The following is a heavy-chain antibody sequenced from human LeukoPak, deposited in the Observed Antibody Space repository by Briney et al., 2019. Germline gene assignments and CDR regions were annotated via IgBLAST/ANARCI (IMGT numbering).Heavy chain of an antibody. Sequence: PSETLSLTCTVSGGSISSSSYYWGWIRQPPGKGLEWIGSIYYSGSTYYNPSLKSRVTISVDTSKNQFSLKLSSVTAADTAVYYCARLEPYYDILTGYSYQNYYFDYWGQGTLVTVSS. V-gene: IGHV4-39*01. J-gene: IGHJ4*02. D-gene: IGHD3-9*01. CDR1: GGSISSSSYY. CDR2: IYYSGST. CDR3: ARLEPYYDILTGYSYQNYYFDY.